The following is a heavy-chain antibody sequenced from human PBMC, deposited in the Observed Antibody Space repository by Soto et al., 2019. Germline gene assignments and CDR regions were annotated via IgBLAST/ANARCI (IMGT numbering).Heavy chain of an antibody. D-gene: IGHD3-22*01. CDR1: GGTFSSYA. J-gene: IGHJ2*01. CDR3: AIDYDDSSGGGFDL. CDR2: IIPIFGTA. V-gene: IGHV1-69*12. Sequence: QVQLVQSGAEVKKPGSSVKVSCKASGGTFSSYAISWVRQAPGQGLEWMGGIIPIFGTANYAQKFQGRVTXXAXEXXSTAYMELSSLRSEDTAVYYCAIDYDDSSGGGFDLWGRGTLVTVSS.